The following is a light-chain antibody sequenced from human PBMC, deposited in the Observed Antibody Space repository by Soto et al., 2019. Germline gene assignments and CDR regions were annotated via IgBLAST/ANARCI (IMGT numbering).Light chain of an antibody. CDR1: SSDVGGYNY. J-gene: IGLJ1*01. CDR3: CSHAGSYTYV. CDR2: DVS. Sequence: QSVLTQPRSVSGSPGQSVTISCTGTSSDVGGYNYVSWYQQHPGKAPKLTIYDVSKRPSGVPDRFSGSKSGNTASLTISGLQAEDEADYYCCSHAGSYTYVFGTGTKVTVL. V-gene: IGLV2-11*01.